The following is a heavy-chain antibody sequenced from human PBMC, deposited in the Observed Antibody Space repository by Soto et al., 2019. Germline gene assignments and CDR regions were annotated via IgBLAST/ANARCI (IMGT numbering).Heavy chain of an antibody. CDR1: GFTFGNFG. J-gene: IGHJ3*01. CDR3: AKGFIVVVTVIRPDDAFDV. CDR2: ISGGGGST. V-gene: IGHV3-23*01. D-gene: IGHD2-21*02. Sequence: EVQLLESGGGLVQPGGSLRLSCAASGFTFGNFGMNWVRQAPGKGLEWVSGISGGGGSTYYAYSVKGRFTISRDPSKNTIFLEMNSLRAEDTAVYYCAKGFIVVVTVIRPDDAFDVWGQGTLVTVSS.